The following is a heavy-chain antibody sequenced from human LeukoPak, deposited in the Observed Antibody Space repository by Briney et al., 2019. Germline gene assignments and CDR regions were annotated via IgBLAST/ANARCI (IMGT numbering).Heavy chain of an antibody. CDR2: ISSSGTTI. V-gene: IGHV3-48*01. Sequence: GGSLRLSCAASGFTFNRYSMNWVRQAPGKGLEWISYISSSGTTIYYADSVQGRFIISRDNARNSLYLQMNSLRAEDTAVYYCARVGYSDFWSGYYWDYWGQGTLATVSS. D-gene: IGHD3-3*01. CDR1: GFTFNRYS. CDR3: ARVGYSDFWSGYYWDY. J-gene: IGHJ4*02.